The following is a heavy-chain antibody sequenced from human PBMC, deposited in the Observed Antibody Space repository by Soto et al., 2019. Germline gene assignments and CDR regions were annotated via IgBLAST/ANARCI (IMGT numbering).Heavy chain of an antibody. D-gene: IGHD4-17*01. CDR2: IYPSDSTT. CDR3: ARHGFYGDYSSNYFDP. Sequence: GESLKISCKGSGYSFTNYWIAWVRQMPGKGLEYMGIIYPSDSTTRYSPSFQGQVTISADKSISTAYPQWNSLKASDTAMYYCARHGFYGDYSSNYFDPWGQGTLVTSPQ. CDR1: GYSFTNYW. V-gene: IGHV5-51*01. J-gene: IGHJ5*02.